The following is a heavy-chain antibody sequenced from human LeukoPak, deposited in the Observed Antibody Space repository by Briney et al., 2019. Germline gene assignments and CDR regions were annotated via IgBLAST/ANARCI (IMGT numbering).Heavy chain of an antibody. CDR1: GYTFTSYY. Sequence: ASVKVSCKASGYTFTSYYMHWVRQAPGQGLEWMGIINPSGGSTNYAQKFQGRVTMTRDTSISTAYMELSRLRSDDTAGYFCARDRRTFTIGSWFDPWGQGTLVTVSS. J-gene: IGHJ5*02. CDR2: INPSGGST. V-gene: IGHV1-46*01. CDR3: ARDRRTFTIGSWFDP. D-gene: IGHD5-24*01.